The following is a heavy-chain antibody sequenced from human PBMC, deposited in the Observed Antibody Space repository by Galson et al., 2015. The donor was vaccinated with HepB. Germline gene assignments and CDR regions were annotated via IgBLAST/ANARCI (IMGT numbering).Heavy chain of an antibody. CDR1: GFTFSKCA. V-gene: IGHV3-23*01. D-gene: IGHD2/OR15-2a*01. Sequence: SLRLSCAASGFTFSKCAMGWVRQAPGKGLEWVSIICGSGDNTYHADSVKGRFTISRDKSKNTLYLQMNSLRAEDTAIYYCVRDDTCDSNRCHAFDSWGQGTLVTVS. CDR2: ICGSGDNT. CDR3: VRDDTCDSNRCHAFDS. J-gene: IGHJ4*02.